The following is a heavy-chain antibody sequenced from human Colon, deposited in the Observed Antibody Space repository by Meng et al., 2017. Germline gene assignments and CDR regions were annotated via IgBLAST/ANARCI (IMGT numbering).Heavy chain of an antibody. CDR3: ARTRGYSDGELFDY. CDR1: GGTFSSYA. Sequence: SVKVSCKASGGTFSSYAISWVRQAPGQGLEWMGGIIPIFGTANYAQKFQGRVTITADKSTSTAYMELSSLRSEDTDVYYCARTRGYSDGELFDYWGQGTLVTVSS. CDR2: IIPIFGTA. D-gene: IGHD5-18*01. J-gene: IGHJ4*02. V-gene: IGHV1-69*06.